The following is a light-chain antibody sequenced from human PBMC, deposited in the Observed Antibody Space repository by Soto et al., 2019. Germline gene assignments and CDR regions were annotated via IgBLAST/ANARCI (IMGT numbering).Light chain of an antibody. CDR2: VNSDGSH. CDR3: QTWGSDFRV. CDR1: SGHTRYA. Sequence: QLVLTQSPSASASLGASITLTCTLSSGHTRYAIAWHQQQPDKGPRYLMKVNSDGSHNRGDGIPDRFSGSSSGTERYLTISSLQSEDEADYYCQTWGSDFRVFGGGTKLTVL. V-gene: IGLV4-69*01. J-gene: IGLJ3*02.